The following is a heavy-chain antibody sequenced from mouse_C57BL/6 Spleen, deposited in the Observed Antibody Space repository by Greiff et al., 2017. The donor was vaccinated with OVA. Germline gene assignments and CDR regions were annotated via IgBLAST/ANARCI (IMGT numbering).Heavy chain of an antibody. CDR3: ARESYYYGSSYDAMDY. J-gene: IGHJ4*01. CDR2: IDPNSGGT. CDR1: GYTFTSYW. D-gene: IGHD1-1*01. Sequence: QVQLQQPGAELVKPGASVKLSCKASGYTFTSYWMHWVKQRPGRGLESIGRIDPNSGGTKYNEKFKSKATLTVDKPSSTAYMQLSSLTSEDSAVYYCARESYYYGSSYDAMDYWGQGTSVTVSS. V-gene: IGHV1-72*01.